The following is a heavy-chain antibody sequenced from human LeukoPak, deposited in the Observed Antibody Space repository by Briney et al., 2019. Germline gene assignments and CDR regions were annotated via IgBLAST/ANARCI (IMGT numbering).Heavy chain of an antibody. CDR3: ARDSHCSGGSCYYYYGMDV. D-gene: IGHD2-15*01. CDR1: GFTFSSYA. V-gene: IGHV3-30-3*01. Sequence: GGSLRLSYAASGFTFSSYAMHWVRQAPGKGLEWVAVISYDGSNKYYADSVKGRFTISRDNSKNTLYLQMNSLRAEDTAVYYCARDSHCSGGSCYYYYGMDVWGQGTTVTVSS. CDR2: ISYDGSNK. J-gene: IGHJ6*02.